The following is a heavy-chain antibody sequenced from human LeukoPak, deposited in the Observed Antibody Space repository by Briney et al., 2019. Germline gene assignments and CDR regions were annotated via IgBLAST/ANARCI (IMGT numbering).Heavy chain of an antibody. V-gene: IGHV1-18*01. CDR1: GYTFRNYG. CDR3: ARAVRGTTQAPFDY. Sequence: ASVKVSCKTSGYTFRNYGITWVRQIPGQGLEWMGWISPYNGNTNYAQKFQGRVTMTRDTSISTAYMELSRLRSDDTAVYYCARAVRGTTQAPFDYWGQGTLVTVSS. D-gene: IGHD3-10*01. J-gene: IGHJ4*02. CDR2: ISPYNGNT.